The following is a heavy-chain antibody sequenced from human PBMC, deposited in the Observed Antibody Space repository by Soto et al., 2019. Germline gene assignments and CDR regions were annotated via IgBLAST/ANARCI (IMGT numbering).Heavy chain of an antibody. J-gene: IGHJ5*02. V-gene: IGHV1-18*01. D-gene: IGHD2-21*02. Sequence: ASVKVYCKASGYTFTSYGISWVRQAPGQGLEWMGWISAYNGNTNYAHKLQGRVTMTTDTSTSTAYMELRSLRSDDTAVYYCARGWHFLVVTAMVPALGFDPWGQGTLVTVSS. CDR3: ARGWHFLVVTAMVPALGFDP. CDR2: ISAYNGNT. CDR1: GYTFTSYG.